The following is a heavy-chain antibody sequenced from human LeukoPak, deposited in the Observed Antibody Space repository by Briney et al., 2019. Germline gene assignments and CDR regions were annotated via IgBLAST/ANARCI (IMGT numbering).Heavy chain of an antibody. CDR3: AKGSSDGRPYYFDY. Sequence: PGGSLGLSCAAPGFTFSSYVMSWVRQAPGKGLEWVSAINDSGGNTYHAESVKGRFTISRDNSKNTLYLQMNSLRAEDTAVYYCAKGSSDGRPYYFDYWGQGTLVTISS. D-gene: IGHD5-24*01. J-gene: IGHJ4*02. CDR1: GFTFSSYV. V-gene: IGHV3-23*01. CDR2: INDSGGNT.